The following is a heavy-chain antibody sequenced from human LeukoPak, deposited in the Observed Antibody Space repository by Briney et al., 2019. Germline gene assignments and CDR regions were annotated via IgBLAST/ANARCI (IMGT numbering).Heavy chain of an antibody. CDR2: IKQGGSEK. V-gene: IGHV3-7*01. J-gene: IGHJ4*02. CDR1: GFTFSSYW. D-gene: IGHD4-17*01. CDR3: ARFYGDSTHDSDY. Sequence: GGSLRLSCAASGFTFSSYWMSWVRQAPGKGLEWVANIKQGGSEKYYVDSVKGRFTISRDNAKNSLYLQMNSLRGDDTAVYYCARFYGDSTHDSDYWGQGTLVTVSS.